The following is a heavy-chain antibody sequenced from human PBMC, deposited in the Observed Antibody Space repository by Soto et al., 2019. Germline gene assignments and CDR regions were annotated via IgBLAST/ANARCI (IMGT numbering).Heavy chain of an antibody. J-gene: IGHJ4*02. D-gene: IGHD3-10*01. CDR3: AKGFYASGTYYSAY. CDR1: GFTFSSYV. V-gene: IGHV3-23*01. CDR2: ISGSGSNT. Sequence: GGSLRLSCAASGFTFSSYVMNWVRQAPGKGLEWVSSISGSGSNTYYADSGRGRFTISRDNSKNTLYLQMNSLRAEDTALYYCAKGFYASGTYYSAYWGQGTLVTVSS.